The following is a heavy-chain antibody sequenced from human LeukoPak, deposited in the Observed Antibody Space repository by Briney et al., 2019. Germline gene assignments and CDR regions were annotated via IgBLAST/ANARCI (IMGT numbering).Heavy chain of an antibody. CDR2: IYYIGST. Sequence: SETLSLTCAVYGGSFSSYYWGWIRQPPGKGLEWIGSIYYIGSTYYNPSLKSRVTISVDTSKNQFSLKLSSVTAADTAVYYCARDSHRDYGDYWGQGTLVTVSS. CDR3: ARDSHRDYGDY. V-gene: IGHV4-39*07. J-gene: IGHJ4*02. CDR1: GGSFSSYY.